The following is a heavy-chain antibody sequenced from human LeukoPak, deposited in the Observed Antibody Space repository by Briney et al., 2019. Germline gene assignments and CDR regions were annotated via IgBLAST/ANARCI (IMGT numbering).Heavy chain of an antibody. CDR1: GFTFDDYA. CDR2: ISWNSGSI. D-gene: IGHD5-24*01. V-gene: IGHV3-9*01. Sequence: PGRSLRLSCAASGFTFDDYAMHWVRQAPGKGLEWVSGISWNSGSIGYADSVKGRFTISRDNAKNSLYLQMNSLRAEDTALYYCAKSALEMATIYYFDYWGQGTLVTVSS. CDR3: AKSALEMATIYYFDY. J-gene: IGHJ4*02.